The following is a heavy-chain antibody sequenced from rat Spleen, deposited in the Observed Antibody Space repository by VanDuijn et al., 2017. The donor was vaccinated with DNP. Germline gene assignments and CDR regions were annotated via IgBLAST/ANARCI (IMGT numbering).Heavy chain of an antibody. V-gene: IGHV5-25*01. CDR2: ISTSGGST. CDR3: ARKAYGGYSY. Sequence: EVQLVESGGGLVQPGRSLKLSCAASGFTFSNYDMAWVRQAPTKGLEWVASISTSGGSTYYRDSVKGRFTVSRDNAKSTLYLQMDSLRCEDTGTYDCARKAYGGYSYWGQGVMVTVSS. D-gene: IGHD1-11*01. CDR1: GFTFSNYD. J-gene: IGHJ2*01.